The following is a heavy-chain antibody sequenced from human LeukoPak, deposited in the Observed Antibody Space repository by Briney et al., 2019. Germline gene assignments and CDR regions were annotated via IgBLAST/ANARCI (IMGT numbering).Heavy chain of an antibody. CDR1: GFTFSRYG. Sequence: GGSLRLSCAASGFTFSRYGMTWVRQAPGKGLEWVSTISDTGDSTYYADSVKGRFTISRDNSGNTLYLQMNGLRAEDTAIYFCATGAYCDHWGQGTLVTVSS. CDR3: ATGAYCDH. J-gene: IGHJ4*02. CDR2: ISDTGDST. V-gene: IGHV3-23*01.